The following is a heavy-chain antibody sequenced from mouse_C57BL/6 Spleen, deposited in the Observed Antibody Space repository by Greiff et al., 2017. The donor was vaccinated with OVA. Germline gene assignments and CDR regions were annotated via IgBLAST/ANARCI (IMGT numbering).Heavy chain of an antibody. Sequence: VQLQQSGAELVRPGASVTLSCKASGYTFTDYEMHWVKQTPVHGLEWIGAIDPETGGTAYNQKFKGKAILTADKSSSTAYMELRSLTSEDSAVYYCTRPYGSSPFDYWGQGTTLTVSS. V-gene: IGHV1-15*01. CDR3: TRPYGSSPFDY. J-gene: IGHJ2*01. D-gene: IGHD1-1*01. CDR2: IDPETGGT. CDR1: GYTFTDYE.